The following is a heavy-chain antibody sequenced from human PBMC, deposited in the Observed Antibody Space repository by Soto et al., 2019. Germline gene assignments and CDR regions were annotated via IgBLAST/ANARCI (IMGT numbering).Heavy chain of an antibody. V-gene: IGHV5-51*01. Sequence: GESLKISCKGSGYSFTNYWIGWVRQMPGKGLEWMGIIYPGDSDTRYSPSFQGQVTISADKSISTAYLQWSSLKASDTAMYYCARRPVLGGYRYYFDYWGQGTLVTVSS. CDR3: ARRPVLGGYRYYFDY. D-gene: IGHD5-12*01. J-gene: IGHJ4*02. CDR2: IYPGDSDT. CDR1: GYSFTNYW.